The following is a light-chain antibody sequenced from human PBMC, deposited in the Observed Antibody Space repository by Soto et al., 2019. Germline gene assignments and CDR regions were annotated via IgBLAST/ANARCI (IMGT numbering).Light chain of an antibody. CDR3: SSYTSSRV. Sequence: QLVLTQPASVSGSPGQSITISCTGTSSDVGGYNYVSWYQQHPGKAPKLMIYDVSNRPSGVSNRFSGSKSGNTASLTISGLQAEDEADYYCSSYTSSRVFGGGTKLTVL. CDR2: DVS. J-gene: IGLJ2*01. V-gene: IGLV2-14*01. CDR1: SSDVGGYNY.